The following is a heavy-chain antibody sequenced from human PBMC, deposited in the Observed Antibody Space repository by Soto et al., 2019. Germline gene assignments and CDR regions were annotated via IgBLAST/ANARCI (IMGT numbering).Heavy chain of an antibody. D-gene: IGHD3-16*02. CDR3: ARGQYDYVWGSYHSAEYFQH. J-gene: IGHJ1*01. V-gene: IGHV4-34*01. Sequence: QVQLQQWGAGLLKPSETLSLTCAVYGGSFSGYYWSWIRQPPGKGLEWIGEINHSGSTNYNPSLKSRVTISVDTSKNQFSLKLSSVTAADTAVYYCARGQYDYVWGSYHSAEYFQHWGQGTLVTVSS. CDR2: INHSGST. CDR1: GGSFSGYY.